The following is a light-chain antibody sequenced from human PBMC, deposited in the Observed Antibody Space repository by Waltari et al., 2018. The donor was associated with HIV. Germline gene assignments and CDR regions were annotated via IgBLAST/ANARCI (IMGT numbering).Light chain of an antibody. Sequence: DIQLTQSPPPLSAPLGDRVIITCRASQSINAWLAWYQQIPGKAPRLLFYKAPNLQSGVPSRFSGSGSGTEFTLTISSLQPDDFATYYCQQYNNFPATFGPGTKVDIK. J-gene: IGKJ3*01. V-gene: IGKV1-5*03. CDR3: QQYNNFPAT. CDR1: QSINAW. CDR2: KAP.